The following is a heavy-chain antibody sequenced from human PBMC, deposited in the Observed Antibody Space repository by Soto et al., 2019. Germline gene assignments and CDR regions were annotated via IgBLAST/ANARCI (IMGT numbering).Heavy chain of an antibody. CDR2: IIPIFGTA. J-gene: IGHJ5*02. Sequence: QVQLVQSGAEVKKPGSSVKVSCKASGGTFSSYAISWVRQAPGQGLEWMGGIIPIFGTANYAQKFQGRVTITADKSTSTAYMELRSRRSEDTAWYYCASSRIVVVPAAISILWFDPWGQGTLVTVSS. D-gene: IGHD2-2*01. CDR1: GGTFSSYA. V-gene: IGHV1-69*06. CDR3: ASSRIVVVPAAISILWFDP.